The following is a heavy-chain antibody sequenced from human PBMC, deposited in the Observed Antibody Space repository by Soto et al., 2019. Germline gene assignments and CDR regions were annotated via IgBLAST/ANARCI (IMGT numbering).Heavy chain of an antibody. Sequence: SETLSLTCTVSGGSISSGDYYWSWIRQPPGKGLEWIGYIYYSVSTYYNPSLKSRVTISVDTSKNQFSLKLSSVTAADTAVYYCARDGWVTGTTGYYGMDVWGQGTTVTVSS. J-gene: IGHJ6*02. CDR1: GGSISSGDYY. D-gene: IGHD1-7*01. CDR3: ARDGWVTGTTGYYGMDV. V-gene: IGHV4-30-4*01. CDR2: IYYSVST.